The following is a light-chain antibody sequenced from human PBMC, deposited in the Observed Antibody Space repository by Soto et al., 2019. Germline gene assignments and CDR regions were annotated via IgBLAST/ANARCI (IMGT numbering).Light chain of an antibody. J-gene: IGKJ1*01. CDR3: QQYNNWPWT. CDR2: GAS. CDR1: QSVSSG. V-gene: IGKV3-15*01. Sequence: EIVMTQSPAALSVSPGERVTLSCRASQSVSSGSLAWYQQKVGQAPRLLFYGASTRATGIPARFSGSGSGTDFTLTIHSLQSEDFAVYYCQQYNNWPWTFGQGTKVDIK.